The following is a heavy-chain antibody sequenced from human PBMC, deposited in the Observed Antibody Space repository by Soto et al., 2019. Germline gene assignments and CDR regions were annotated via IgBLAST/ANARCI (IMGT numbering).Heavy chain of an antibody. J-gene: IGHJ4*02. CDR3: ARDSFGSYAGY. CDR2: IVASLRTA. CDR1: GGALSSFA. D-gene: IGHD1-26*01. V-gene: IGHV1-69*01. Sequence: QVQLVQSGAEMKKPGSSVKVSCKASGGALSSFAINWVRQAPGQGLEWMGGIVASLRTANYAQKFQGRVTLTADESMNTAYMDLSGLRSEETAVYYCARDSFGSYAGYWGQGTLVTVSS.